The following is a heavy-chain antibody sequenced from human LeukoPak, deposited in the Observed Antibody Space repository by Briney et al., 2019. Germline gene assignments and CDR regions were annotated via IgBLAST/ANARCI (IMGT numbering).Heavy chain of an antibody. CDR1: GYTFTSYD. CDR2: MNPNSGNI. Sequence: ASVKVSCKASGYTFTSYDINWVRQATGQGLEWMGWMNPNSGNIGYAQKFQGRVTITRNTSISTAYMELSNLRSEDTAVYYCARDLEDIVVVPAAIERNWFDPWGQGTLVTVSS. CDR3: ARDLEDIVVVPAAIERNWFDP. D-gene: IGHD2-2*02. V-gene: IGHV1-8*03. J-gene: IGHJ5*02.